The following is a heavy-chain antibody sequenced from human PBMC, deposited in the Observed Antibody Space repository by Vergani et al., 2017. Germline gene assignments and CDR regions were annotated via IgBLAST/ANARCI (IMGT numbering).Heavy chain of an antibody. CDR3: ARGAYYGDYAYYYGMDV. D-gene: IGHD4-17*01. J-gene: IGHJ6*02. Sequence: QVQLVQSGAEVKKPGASVKVSCKASRYTFTGYYMHWLRQAPGQGLEWMGWINPNSGGKNYAQKFQGRGTMTRDTSISTAYMELSRLRSDDTAVYYCARGAYYGDYAYYYGMDVWGQGTTVTVSS. CDR2: INPNSGGK. CDR1: RYTFTGYY. V-gene: IGHV1-2*02.